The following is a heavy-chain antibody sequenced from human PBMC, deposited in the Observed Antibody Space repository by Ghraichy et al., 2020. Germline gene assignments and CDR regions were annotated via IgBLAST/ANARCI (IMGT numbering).Heavy chain of an antibody. Sequence: GSLSLTCAVYGGSFSGYYWSWIRQPPGKGLEWIGEINHSGSTNYNPSLKSRVTISVDTSKNQFSLKLSSVTAADTAVYYCARFPAMVRGYNWFDPWGQGTLVTVSA. CDR2: INHSGST. V-gene: IGHV4-34*01. J-gene: IGHJ5*02. D-gene: IGHD3-10*01. CDR3: ARFPAMVRGYNWFDP. CDR1: GGSFSGYY.